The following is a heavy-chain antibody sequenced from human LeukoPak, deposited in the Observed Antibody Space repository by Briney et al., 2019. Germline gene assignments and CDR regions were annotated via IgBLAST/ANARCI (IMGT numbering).Heavy chain of an antibody. CDR2: IYTSGST. J-gene: IGHJ4*02. Sequence: SETLSLTCTVSGGSISSYYWSWIRQPAGKGLEWIGRIYTSGSTNYNPSLKSRVTMSVDTSKNQFSLKLSSVTAADTAVYYCARDRGGFRSSWYYFDYWGQGTLVTVSS. D-gene: IGHD6-13*01. CDR3: ARDRGGFRSSWYYFDY. V-gene: IGHV4-4*07. CDR1: GGSISSYY.